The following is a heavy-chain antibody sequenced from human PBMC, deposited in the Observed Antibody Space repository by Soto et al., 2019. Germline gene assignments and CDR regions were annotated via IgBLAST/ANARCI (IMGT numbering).Heavy chain of an antibody. CDR3: ARDTAPSDV. CDR2: INAGNGNT. V-gene: IGHV1-3*01. Sequence: QVQLVQSGAEVKKPGASVKVSCKASGYTFTNYAMHWVRQAPGQRLEWMGWINAGNGNTKYSQKFQGRVTITRDTSASTADMELISLRSEDTAVYACARDTAPSDVCGQGTTVTVSS. D-gene: IGHD4-17*01. J-gene: IGHJ6*02. CDR1: GYTFTNYA.